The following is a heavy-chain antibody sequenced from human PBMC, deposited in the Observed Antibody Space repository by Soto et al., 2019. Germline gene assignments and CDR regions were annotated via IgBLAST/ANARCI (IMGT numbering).Heavy chain of an antibody. CDR3: ASSGVTTSSYYYYGMDV. V-gene: IGHV3-48*03. CDR1: GFTFSSYE. J-gene: IGHJ6*02. Sequence: GGSLRLSCAASGFTFSSYEMNWVRQAPGKGLEWVSYISSSGSTIYYADSVKGRFTISRDNAKNSLYLQMNSLRAEDTAVYYCASSGVTTSSYYYYGMDVRGQGTTVTVSS. CDR2: ISSSGSTI. D-gene: IGHD4-17*01.